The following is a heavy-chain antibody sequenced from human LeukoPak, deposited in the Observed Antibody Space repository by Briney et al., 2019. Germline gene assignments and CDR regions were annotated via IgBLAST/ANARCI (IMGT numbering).Heavy chain of an antibody. CDR1: GYTFTSYG. J-gene: IGHJ5*02. Sequence: AASVKVSCKASGYTFTSYGISWVRQAPGQGLEWMGWISAYNGNTNYAHKLQDRVTMTTDTSTRTAYMELRSMRSDDTAVYYCARGYCSSTSCFVWGWFDPWGQGTLVTVSS. V-gene: IGHV1-18*04. CDR3: ARGYCSSTSCFVWGWFDP. CDR2: ISAYNGNT. D-gene: IGHD2-2*01.